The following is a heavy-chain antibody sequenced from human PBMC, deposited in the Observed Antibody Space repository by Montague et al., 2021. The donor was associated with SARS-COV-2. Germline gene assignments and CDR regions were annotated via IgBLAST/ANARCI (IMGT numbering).Heavy chain of an antibody. D-gene: IGHD1-26*01. J-gene: IGHJ6*02. CDR2: IKPDGTST. CDR1: GFTFRSYW. Sequence: SLRLSCAASGFTFRSYWMHWVRQAPGRGPVWVSRIKPDGTSTNYAASVKGRFTISRDNVKNSLYLQMNSLRAEDTAVYYCARVGIYYYYGMDVWGQGTTVTVSS. V-gene: IGHV3-74*01. CDR3: ARVGIYYYYGMDV.